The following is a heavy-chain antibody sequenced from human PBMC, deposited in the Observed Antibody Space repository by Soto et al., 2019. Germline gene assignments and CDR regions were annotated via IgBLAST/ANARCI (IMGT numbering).Heavy chain of an antibody. Sequence: EVQLVESGGGLVQPGGSLRLSCAASGFTFSSYWMHWVRQAPGKRLVWLSRVNTHGSTTNYADSVKGRFTISRDNAENTLYLQINSLRAEDTAVYYCARGSYHSFWFDYWGQGTLVTVSS. D-gene: IGHD5-18*01. J-gene: IGHJ4*02. V-gene: IGHV3-74*01. CDR1: GFTFSSYW. CDR3: ARGSYHSFWFDY. CDR2: VNTHGSTT.